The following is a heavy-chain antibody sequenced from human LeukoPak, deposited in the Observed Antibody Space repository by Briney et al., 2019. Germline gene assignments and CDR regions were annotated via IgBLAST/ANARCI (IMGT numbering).Heavy chain of an antibody. CDR3: ARDSGRAVAGTDGFDY. CDR2: IYYSGST. CDR1: GGSISSSSYY. D-gene: IGHD6-19*01. J-gene: IGHJ4*02. Sequence: SETLSLTCTVSGGSISSSSYYWGWIRQPPGKGLEWIGSIYYSGSTYYNPSLKSRVTISVDTSKKQFSLKLSSVTAADTAVYYCARDSGRAVAGTDGFDYWGQGTLVTVSS. V-gene: IGHV4-39*07.